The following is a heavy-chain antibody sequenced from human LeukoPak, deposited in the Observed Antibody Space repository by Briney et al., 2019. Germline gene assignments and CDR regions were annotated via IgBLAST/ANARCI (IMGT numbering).Heavy chain of an antibody. Sequence: SVKVSCKASGGTFSSYAISWVRQAPGQGLEWMGGIIPIFGTANYAQKFQGRVTITTDESTSTVYMELSSLRSEDTAVYYCAKDLSHISRGGGRNWFDPWGQGTLVTVSS. D-gene: IGHD3-16*01. CDR3: AKDLSHISRGGGRNWFDP. V-gene: IGHV1-69*05. CDR1: GGTFSSYA. J-gene: IGHJ5*02. CDR2: IIPIFGTA.